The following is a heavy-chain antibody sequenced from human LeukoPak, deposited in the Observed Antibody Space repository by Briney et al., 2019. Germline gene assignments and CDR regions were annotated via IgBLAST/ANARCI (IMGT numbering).Heavy chain of an antibody. D-gene: IGHD3-10*01. CDR1: GYTFTGYY. J-gene: IGHJ4*02. CDR2: INPNSGGT. V-gene: IGHV1-2*02. CDR3: ATHQSITMVRGVMDY. Sequence: ASVKVSCKASGYTFTGYYIHWVRQAPGQGLEWMGWINPNSGGTNYAQKFQGRVTMTRDTSISTAYMELSRLRSDDTAVYYCATHQSITMVRGVMDYWGQGTLVTVSS.